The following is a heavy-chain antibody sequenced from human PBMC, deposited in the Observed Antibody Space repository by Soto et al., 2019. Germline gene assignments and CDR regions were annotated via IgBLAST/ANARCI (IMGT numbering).Heavy chain of an antibody. V-gene: IGHV4-39*07. Sequence: PSETLSLTCTVSGGSISSSSYYWGWIRQPPGKGLEWIGSIYYSGSTYYNPSLKSRVTISVDTSKNQFSLKLSSVTAADTAVYYCARVKVQQLLTPRYYYYYYGMDVWGQGTTVTVSS. D-gene: IGHD2-15*01. CDR1: GGSISSSSYY. CDR3: ARVKVQQLLTPRYYYYYYGMDV. CDR2: IYYSGST. J-gene: IGHJ6*02.